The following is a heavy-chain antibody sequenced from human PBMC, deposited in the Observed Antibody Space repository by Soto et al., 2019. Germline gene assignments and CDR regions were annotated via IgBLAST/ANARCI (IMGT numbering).Heavy chain of an antibody. Sequence: PSETLSLTCSVSGGSISSGDYYWSWIRQPPGKGLEWIGYIYYSGSTYCNPSLKSRVTISVDTSKNQFSLKLSSVTAADTAVYYCARGAIVVVTATRARFDPWGQGTLVTVS. D-gene: IGHD2-21*02. V-gene: IGHV4-30-4*01. CDR2: IYYSGST. CDR3: ARGAIVVVTATRARFDP. CDR1: GGSISSGDYY. J-gene: IGHJ5*02.